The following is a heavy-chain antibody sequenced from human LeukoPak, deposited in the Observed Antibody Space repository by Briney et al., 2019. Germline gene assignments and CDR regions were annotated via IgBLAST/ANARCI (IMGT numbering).Heavy chain of an antibody. CDR3: ARADCSGGSCYPSWFDP. CDR2: ISYSGIT. V-gene: IGHV4-39*01. J-gene: IGHJ5*02. Sequence: SETLSLTCTVSGGSISDTDYCWVWIRQPPGKGLEWIGSISYSGITYYNPSLKSRVTISVDTSKSQYSLRVSSVTAADTAVYYCARADCSGGSCYPSWFDPWGRGTLVTVSS. D-gene: IGHD2-15*01. CDR1: GGSISDTDYC.